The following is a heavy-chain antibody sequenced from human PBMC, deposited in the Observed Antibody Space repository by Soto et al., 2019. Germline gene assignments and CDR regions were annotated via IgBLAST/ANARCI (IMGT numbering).Heavy chain of an antibody. Sequence: SVKVSCKASGGTFSSYAISWVRQAPGQGLEWMGGIIPIFGTVNYAQKFQGRVTITADESTSTAYMELSSLRSEDTAVYYCARDAHYDSSGYYPPYFDYWGQGTLVTVSS. CDR1: GGTFSSYA. D-gene: IGHD3-22*01. J-gene: IGHJ4*02. V-gene: IGHV1-69*13. CDR2: IIPIFGTV. CDR3: ARDAHYDSSGYYPPYFDY.